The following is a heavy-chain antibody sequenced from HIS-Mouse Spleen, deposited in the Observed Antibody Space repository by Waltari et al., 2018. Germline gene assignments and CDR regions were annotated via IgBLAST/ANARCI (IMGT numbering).Heavy chain of an antibody. J-gene: IGHJ1*01. D-gene: IGHD6-19*01. CDR2: IYYRGST. CDR3: AGGQQWLVHFQH. V-gene: IGHV4-39*01. Sequence: QLQLQESGPGLVKPSETLSLTCTVPGGSISSSRYYWGWTRQPPGKGLEWIGSIYYRGSTYYNPSLKSRVTISVDTSKNQFSLKLSSVTAADTAVYYCAGGQQWLVHFQHWGQGTLVTVSS. CDR1: GGSISSSRYY.